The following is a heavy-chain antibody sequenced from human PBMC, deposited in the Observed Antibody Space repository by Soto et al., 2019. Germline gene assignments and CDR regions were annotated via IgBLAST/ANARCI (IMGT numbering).Heavy chain of an antibody. J-gene: IGHJ6*02. CDR1: GGSFSGYY. V-gene: IGHV4-34*01. Sequence: SETLSLTCAVYGGSFSGYYWSWIRQPPGKGLEWIGEINHSGSTNYNPSLKSRVTISVDTSKNQFSLKLSSVTAADTAVYYCEQVNYGTNGVCYGLYGMDVWGPVTTVTVSS. D-gene: IGHD2-8*01. CDR2: INHSGST. CDR3: EQVNYGTNGVCYGLYGMDV.